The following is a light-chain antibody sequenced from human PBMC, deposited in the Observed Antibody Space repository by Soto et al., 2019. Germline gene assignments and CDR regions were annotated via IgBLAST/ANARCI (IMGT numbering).Light chain of an antibody. CDR3: SSYTSSSTFVL. Sequence: QSVLTQPASVSGSPGQSITISCTGTSTDVGSYNYVSWYQQYPGKAPKFMIYDVSNRPSGVSNRFSGTKSGNTASLTISGLQPEDEADYYCSSYTSSSTFVLFGGGTKVTVL. J-gene: IGLJ2*01. CDR1: STDVGSYNY. V-gene: IGLV2-14*01. CDR2: DVS.